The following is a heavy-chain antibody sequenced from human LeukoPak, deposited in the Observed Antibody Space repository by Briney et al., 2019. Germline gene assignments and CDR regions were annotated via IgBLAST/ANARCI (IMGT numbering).Heavy chain of an antibody. V-gene: IGHV5-51*01. Sequence: GESLKISCKGSGYSFTSYWIGWVRQMPVKGLEWMGIIYPGDSDTRYSPSFQGQVTISADKSISTAYLQWSSLKASDTAMYYCARQGSGYYYGSGSYYIIDYWGQGTLVTVSS. D-gene: IGHD3-10*01. CDR1: GYSFTSYW. CDR2: IYPGDSDT. CDR3: ARQGSGYYYGSGSYYIIDY. J-gene: IGHJ4*02.